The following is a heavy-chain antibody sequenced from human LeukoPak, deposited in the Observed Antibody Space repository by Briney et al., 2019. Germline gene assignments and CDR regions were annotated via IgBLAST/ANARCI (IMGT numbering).Heavy chain of an antibody. Sequence: SETLSLTCTVSGGSISSYYWSWIRQPAGKGLEWIGRIYTSGSTNYNPSLKSRVTMSVDTSKNQFSLKLSSVTAADTAVYYCARERVTMVRGVIVEHNYGMDVWGQGTTVTVSS. D-gene: IGHD3-10*01. CDR2: IYTSGST. V-gene: IGHV4-4*07. J-gene: IGHJ6*02. CDR1: GGSISSYY. CDR3: ARERVTMVRGVIVEHNYGMDV.